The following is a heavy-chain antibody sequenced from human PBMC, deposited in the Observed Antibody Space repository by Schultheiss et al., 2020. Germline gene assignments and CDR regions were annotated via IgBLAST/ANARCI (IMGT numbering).Heavy chain of an antibody. CDR2: IYYSGST. Sequence: SETLSLTCTVSGGSISSSSYYWGWIRQPPGKGLEWIGSIYYSGSTYYNPSLKSRVTISVDTSKNQFSLKLSSVTAADTAVYYCARTDAWVFGIWGQGTLVTVSS. V-gene: IGHV4-39*01. J-gene: IGHJ4*02. D-gene: IGHD3-3*01. CDR3: ARTDAWVFGI. CDR1: GGSISSSSYY.